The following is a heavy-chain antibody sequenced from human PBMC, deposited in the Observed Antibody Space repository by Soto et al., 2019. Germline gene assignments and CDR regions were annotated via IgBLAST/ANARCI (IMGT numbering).Heavy chain of an antibody. D-gene: IGHD1-20*01. Sequence: QAQLMQSGAEVKKPGSSVKVSCKASGGTFSGYAINWVRQAPGQGLEWMGGIIPLLGITDYGQTFQGRITIAADESTGTAYMDLRGLRSADTAVYYCARDPRSITGTTSSEDFQHWGQGTLVSVSS. V-gene: IGHV1-69*01. CDR1: GGTFSGYA. J-gene: IGHJ1*01. CDR3: ARDPRSITGTTSSEDFQH. CDR2: IIPLLGIT.